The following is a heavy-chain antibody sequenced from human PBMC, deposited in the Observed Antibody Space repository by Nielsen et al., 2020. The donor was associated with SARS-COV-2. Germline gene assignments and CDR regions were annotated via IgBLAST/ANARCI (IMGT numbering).Heavy chain of an antibody. Sequence: GGSLRLSCAASGFTFDDYAMHWVRQAPGKGLEWVSGISWNSGSIGYADSVKGRFTISRDNAKNSLYLQMNSLRAEDTALYYCAKDGAPIFYYYYDMDVWGQGTTVTVSS. V-gene: IGHV3-9*01. J-gene: IGHJ6*02. CDR3: AKDGAPIFYYYYDMDV. D-gene: IGHD3-9*01. CDR1: GFTFDDYA. CDR2: ISWNSGSI.